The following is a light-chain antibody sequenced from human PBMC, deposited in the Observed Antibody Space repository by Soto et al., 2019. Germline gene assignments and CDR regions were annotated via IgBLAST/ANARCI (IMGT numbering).Light chain of an antibody. J-gene: IGLJ2*01. V-gene: IGLV1-40*01. CDR1: SSNIGAGYD. Sequence: QSVLTQPPSVSGAPGQRVTISCTGSSSNIGAGYDVHWYQQLPGTAPKLLIYGNSNRPSGVPDRFSGSKSGTSASLAINGLQAEDEADYYCQSYDSSLSGRGVFGGGTKLTVL. CDR2: GNS. CDR3: QSYDSSLSGRGV.